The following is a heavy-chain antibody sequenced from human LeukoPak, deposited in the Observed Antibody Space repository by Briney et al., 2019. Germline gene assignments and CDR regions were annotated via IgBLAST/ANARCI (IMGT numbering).Heavy chain of an antibody. D-gene: IGHD6-19*01. J-gene: IGHJ4*02. V-gene: IGHV5-51*01. CDR3: ARQKSSGWYRGSFDY. CDR1: DYSFSFYW. CDR2: IYPGESDT. Sequence: GESLKISCQGSDYSFSFYWIAWVRQMPGKGLEWMGIIYPGESDTKYSPSFQGQVTISADRSIGTAYLQWNTLKASDSAMYYCARQKSSGWYRGSFDYWGQGTLVTVSS.